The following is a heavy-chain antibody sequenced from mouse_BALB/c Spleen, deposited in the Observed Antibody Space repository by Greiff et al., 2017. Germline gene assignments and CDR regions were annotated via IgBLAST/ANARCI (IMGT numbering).Heavy chain of an antibody. D-gene: IGHD3-2*02. CDR1: GYTFTSYW. CDR3: ARSGSDV. CDR2: IDPSDSET. Sequence: QVQLQQPGAELVKPGAPVKLSCKASGYTFTSYWMNWVKQRPGRGLEWIGRIDPSDSETHYNQKFKDKATLTVDKSSSTAYMELSSLTSEDSAVYYCARSGSDVWGAGTTVTVSS. V-gene: IGHV1-69*02. J-gene: IGHJ1*01.